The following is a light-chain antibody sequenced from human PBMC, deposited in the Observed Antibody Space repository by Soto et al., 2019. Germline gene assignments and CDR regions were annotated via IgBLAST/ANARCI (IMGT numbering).Light chain of an antibody. CDR2: GAS. CDR3: HQFSTYPPN. V-gene: IGKV3-20*01. Sequence: EIVLTQSPGTLSLSPGGRATLSCRASETVSSGSLAWYQQKPGQAPRLVIYGASSRATGIPDRFTGSGYGTEFTLTITSLQSEDFAVSYCHQFSTYPPNFGGRSKVDI. J-gene: IGKJ4*01. CDR1: ETVSSGS.